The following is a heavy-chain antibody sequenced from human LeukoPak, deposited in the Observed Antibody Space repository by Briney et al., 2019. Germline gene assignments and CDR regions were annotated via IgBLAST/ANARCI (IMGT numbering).Heavy chain of an antibody. D-gene: IGHD1-26*01. CDR1: GGTFSSYA. J-gene: IGHJ5*02. CDR3: ASQGDRYSGSLS. CDR2: INPSGGST. V-gene: IGHV1-46*01. Sequence: ASVKVSCKASGGTFSSYAISWVRQAPGQGLEWMGIINPSGGSTSYAQKFQGRVTMTRDTSTSTVYMELSSLRSEDTAVYYCASQGDRYSGSLSWGQGTLVTVSS.